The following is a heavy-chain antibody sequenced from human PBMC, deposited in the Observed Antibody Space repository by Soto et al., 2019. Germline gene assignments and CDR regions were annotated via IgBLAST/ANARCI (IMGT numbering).Heavy chain of an antibody. CDR3: ASSPSSPTYYYDSSGRQPLDY. Sequence: ASVKVSCKASGYTFTGYYMHWVRQAPGQGHEWMGWINPNSGGTNYAQKFQGRVTMTRDTSISTAYMELSRLRSDDTAVYYCASSPSSPTYYYDSSGRQPLDYWGQGTLVTSPQ. CDR1: GYTFTGYY. V-gene: IGHV1-2*02. CDR2: INPNSGGT. D-gene: IGHD3-22*01. J-gene: IGHJ4*02.